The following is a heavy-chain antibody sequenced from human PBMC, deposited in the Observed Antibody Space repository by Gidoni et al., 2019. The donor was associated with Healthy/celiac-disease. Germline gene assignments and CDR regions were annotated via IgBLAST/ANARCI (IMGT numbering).Heavy chain of an antibody. CDR2: ISGSGGST. CDR3: AKETTELWLPYYYFDY. CDR1: GFTFSSYA. V-gene: IGHV3-23*01. Sequence: EVQLLESGGGLVQPGGSLRLSCAASGFTFSSYAMGWVRQAPGKGLGWVSAISGSGGSTYYADSVKGRFTISRDNSKNTLYLQMNSLRAEDTAVYYCAKETTELWLPYYYFDYWGQGTLVTVSS. J-gene: IGHJ4*02. D-gene: IGHD5-18*01.